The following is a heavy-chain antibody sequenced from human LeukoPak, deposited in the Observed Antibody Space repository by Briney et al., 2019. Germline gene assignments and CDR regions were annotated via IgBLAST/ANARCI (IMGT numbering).Heavy chain of an antibody. Sequence: GASVKVSCKASGYTFTSYYMHWVRQAPGQGLEWMGIINPSGGSTSYAQKFQGRVTMTRDMSTSTVYMELSSLRSEDTAVYYCARFRRSRRFDYWGQGTLVTVSS. CDR1: GYTFTSYY. CDR2: INPSGGST. J-gene: IGHJ4*02. D-gene: IGHD6-13*01. CDR3: ARFRRSRRFDY. V-gene: IGHV1-46*01.